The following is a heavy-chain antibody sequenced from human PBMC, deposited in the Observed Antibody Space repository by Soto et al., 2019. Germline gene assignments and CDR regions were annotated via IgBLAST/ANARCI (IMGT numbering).Heavy chain of an antibody. D-gene: IGHD3-10*01. CDR2: IVVGSGNT. Sequence: ASVKVSCKASGFTFTSSAMQWVRQARGQRLEWIGWIVVGSGNTNYAQKFQERVTITRDMSTSTAYMELSSLRSEDTAVYYCAAAYYYGSGPVFYGMDVWGQGTTVTVSS. CDR3: AAAYYYGSGPVFYGMDV. J-gene: IGHJ6*02. CDR1: GFTFTSSA. V-gene: IGHV1-58*02.